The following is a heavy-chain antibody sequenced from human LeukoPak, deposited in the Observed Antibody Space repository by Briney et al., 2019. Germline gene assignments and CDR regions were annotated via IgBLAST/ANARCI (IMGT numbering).Heavy chain of an antibody. J-gene: IGHJ4*02. V-gene: IGHV1-2*02. CDR1: GYTFTDYY. D-gene: IGHD5-18*01. CDR3: AKDREAGYSYGSVDY. CDR2: INPYTGGT. Sequence: ASVKVSCKASGYTFTDYYLYWVRQAPGQRPEWMGWINPYTGGTNYAQKFQGRVTMTRDTSIATTYMELTGLTSDDSAIYFCAKDREAGYSYGSVDYWGQGTPVTVSS.